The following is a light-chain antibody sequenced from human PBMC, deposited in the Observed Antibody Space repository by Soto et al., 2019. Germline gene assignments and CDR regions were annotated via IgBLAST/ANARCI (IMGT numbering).Light chain of an antibody. CDR3: ASWCDSLSVVV. CDR2: RNN. Sequence: QSVLTQPPSASVTPGQRVTISCSGSSSNIGSNYVYWYQQLPGTAPKLLIYRNNQRPSGVSDRFSGSKSCTSAALAVSGLRSDDEADYYCASWCDSLSVVVFGGG. V-gene: IGLV1-47*01. CDR1: SSNIGSNY. J-gene: IGLJ2*01.